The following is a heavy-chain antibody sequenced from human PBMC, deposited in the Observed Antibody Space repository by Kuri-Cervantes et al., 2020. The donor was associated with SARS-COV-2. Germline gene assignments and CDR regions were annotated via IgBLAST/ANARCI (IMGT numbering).Heavy chain of an antibody. CDR3: AKVWSDSSFFRGTGGDAFDI. Sequence: GESLKISCAASGFTFGSYGMHWVRQAPGKGLEWVAVISYDGSNKYYADSVKGRFTISRDNSKNTLYLQMNSLRAEDTAVYYCAKVWSDSSFFRGTGGDAFDIWGQGTMVTVSS. J-gene: IGHJ3*02. CDR1: GFTFGSYG. V-gene: IGHV3-30*18. CDR2: ISYDGSNK. D-gene: IGHD3-22*01.